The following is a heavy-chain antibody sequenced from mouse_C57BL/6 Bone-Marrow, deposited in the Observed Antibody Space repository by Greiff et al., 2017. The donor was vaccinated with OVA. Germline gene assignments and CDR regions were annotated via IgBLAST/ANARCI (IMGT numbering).Heavy chain of an antibody. CDR2: ISSGSSTI. CDR1: GFTFSDYG. J-gene: IGHJ2*01. D-gene: IGHD1-1*01. Sequence: EVQLVESGGGLVKPGGSLKLSCAASGFTFSDYGMHWVRQAPEKGLEWVAYISSGSSTIYYADTVKGRFTISRDNAKNTLFLQMTSLRSEDTAMYYCARNYGSSYHFDYWGQGTTLTVSS. CDR3: ARNYGSSYHFDY. V-gene: IGHV5-17*01.